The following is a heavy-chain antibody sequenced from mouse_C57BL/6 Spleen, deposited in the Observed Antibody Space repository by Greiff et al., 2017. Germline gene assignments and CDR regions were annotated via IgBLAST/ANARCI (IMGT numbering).Heavy chain of an antibody. CDR1: GYTFTSYW. J-gene: IGHJ3*01. Sequence: QVQLQQSGAELAKPGASVKLSCKASGYTFTSYWMYWVRQTPGQGLEWIGSINPSSGYTKYPQKFKDKATLTADKSASTADMQLVSLTYEDSAVYSCAREGDGCGAGFAYWGQGTLVTVSA. CDR2: INPSSGYT. V-gene: IGHV1-7*01. CDR3: AREGDGCGAGFAY. D-gene: IGHD2-3*01.